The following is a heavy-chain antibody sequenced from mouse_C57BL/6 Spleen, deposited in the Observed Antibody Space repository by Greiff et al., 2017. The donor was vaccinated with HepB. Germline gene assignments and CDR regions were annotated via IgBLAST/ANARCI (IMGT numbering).Heavy chain of an antibody. CDR1: GFNIKDDY. CDR2: IDPENGDT. V-gene: IGHV14-4*01. D-gene: IGHD3-2*02. Sequence: EVKLQESGAELVRPGASVKLSCTASGFNIKDDYMHWVKQRPEQGLEWIGWIDPENGDTEYASKFQGKATITADTSSNTAYLQLSSLTSEDTAVYYCTTEAQAVFDYWGQGTTLTVSS. J-gene: IGHJ2*01. CDR3: TTEAQAVFDY.